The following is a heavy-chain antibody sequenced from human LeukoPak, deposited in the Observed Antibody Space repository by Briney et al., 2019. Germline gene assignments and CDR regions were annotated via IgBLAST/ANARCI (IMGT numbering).Heavy chain of an antibody. Sequence: GESLKISCKGSGYRFTSDWIGWVRQMPGKGLEWMGIVYPGDSDTRYSPSFQGQVTISADKSVNTAYLQWSSLKASDTAMYYCARLSGRVVCSAGSCYIDSWGQGTLVTVSS. CDR3: ARLSGRVVCSAGSCYIDS. D-gene: IGHD2-15*01. V-gene: IGHV5-51*01. CDR1: GYRFTSDW. J-gene: IGHJ4*02. CDR2: VYPGDSDT.